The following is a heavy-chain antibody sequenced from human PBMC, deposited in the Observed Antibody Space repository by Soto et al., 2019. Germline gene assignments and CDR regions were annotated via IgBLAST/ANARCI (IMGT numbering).Heavy chain of an antibody. V-gene: IGHV4-4*07. CDR1: GGSISSYY. D-gene: IGHD1-26*01. CDR2: IYTSGST. Sequence: QVQLQESGPGLVKPSETLSLTCTVSGGSISSYYSSWIRQPTGKGLEWIGRIYTSGSTNYNPSLKSRVTMSVDTSKNQFSLKLSSVTAADTAVYYCATQWELPTADWFDPWGQGTLVTVSS. J-gene: IGHJ5*02. CDR3: ATQWELPTADWFDP.